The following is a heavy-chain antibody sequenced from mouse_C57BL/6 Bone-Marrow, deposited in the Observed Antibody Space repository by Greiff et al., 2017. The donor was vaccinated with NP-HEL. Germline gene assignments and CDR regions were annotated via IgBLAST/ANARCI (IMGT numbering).Heavy chain of an antibody. D-gene: IGHD1-1*01. CDR2: ISPRSGNT. CDR1: GYTFTSYG. V-gene: IGHV1-81*01. J-gene: IGHJ3*01. Sequence: VQLQESGAELARPGASVKLSCKASGYTFTSYGISWVKQRTGQGLEWIGEISPRSGNTYYNEKFKGKATLTADKSSSTAYMELRSLTSEDSAVYFCARWYYGSSLFAYWGQGTLVTVSA. CDR3: ARWYYGSSLFAY.